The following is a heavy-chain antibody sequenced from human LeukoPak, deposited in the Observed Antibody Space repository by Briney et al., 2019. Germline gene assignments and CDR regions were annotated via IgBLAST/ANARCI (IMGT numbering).Heavy chain of an antibody. J-gene: IGHJ6*03. Sequence: SETLSLTCAVYGGSFSGYYWSWIRQPPGKGLEWIGYIYYSGSTNYNPSLKSRVTISVDTSKNQFSLKLSSVTAADTAVYYCARRAVRGAHMDVWGKGTTVTISS. D-gene: IGHD3-10*01. CDR1: GGSFSGYY. CDR2: IYYSGST. V-gene: IGHV4-59*01. CDR3: ARRAVRGAHMDV.